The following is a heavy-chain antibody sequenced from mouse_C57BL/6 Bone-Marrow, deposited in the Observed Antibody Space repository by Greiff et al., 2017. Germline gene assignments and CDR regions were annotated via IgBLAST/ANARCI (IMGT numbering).Heavy chain of an antibody. D-gene: IGHD1-1*01. J-gene: IGHJ3*01. CDR1: GYTFTSYG. CDR3: ASGSRWAY. CDR2: IYPRSGTT. V-gene: IGHV1-81*01. Sequence: QVQLKQSGAELARPGASVKLSCKASGYTFTSYGISWVKQRTGQGLEWIGEIYPRSGTTYYNEKFKGKATLTADNSSSTAYMELRSLTAEDSAVYFCASGSRWAYWGQGTLVTVSA.